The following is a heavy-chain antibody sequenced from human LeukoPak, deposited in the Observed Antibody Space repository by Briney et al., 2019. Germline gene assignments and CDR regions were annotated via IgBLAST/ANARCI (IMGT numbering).Heavy chain of an antibody. J-gene: IGHJ4*02. CDR2: IYYTCST. CDR1: GGSINNYF. CDR3: GGPRPPHFVY. V-gene: IGHV4-4*07. Sequence: PSDTLSLTCAVSGGSINNYFSTWIRQPAGRGLEWMGRIYYTCSTNYNPSFRSRDTMSVDTTKNQLSLNLLAVTAAGTAVYYCGGPRPPHFVYWGQGALVTVSS.